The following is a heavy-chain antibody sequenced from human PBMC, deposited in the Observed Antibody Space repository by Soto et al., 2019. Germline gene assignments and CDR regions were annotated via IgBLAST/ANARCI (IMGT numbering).Heavy chain of an antibody. CDR2: IYYSGST. J-gene: IGHJ6*03. Sequence: SETLSLTCTVSGGSISSYYWSWIRQPPGKGLEWIGYIYYSGSTNYNPSLKSRVTISVDTSKNQFSLKLSSVTAADTAVYYCARDIVATRSEIYYYYMDVWGKGTTVTVSS. V-gene: IGHV4-59*01. CDR3: ARDIVATRSEIYYYYMDV. CDR1: GGSISSYY. D-gene: IGHD5-12*01.